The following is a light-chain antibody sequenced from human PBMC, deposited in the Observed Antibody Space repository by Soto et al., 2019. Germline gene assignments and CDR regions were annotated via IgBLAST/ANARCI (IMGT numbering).Light chain of an antibody. Sequence: EIVLTQSPATLSLSPGERATLSCRASQSVSSYLAWYQQKPGQAPRLLIYDAYNRATGIPARFSGSGSGTDFTLTISSLEPEDFAVYYCQQRSDWLFTFGPGTKVDI. CDR2: DAY. CDR1: QSVSSY. J-gene: IGKJ3*01. CDR3: QQRSDWLFT. V-gene: IGKV3-11*01.